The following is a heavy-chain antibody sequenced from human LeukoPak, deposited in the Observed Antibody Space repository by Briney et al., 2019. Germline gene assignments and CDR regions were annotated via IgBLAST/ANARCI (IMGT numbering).Heavy chain of an antibody. CDR2: ISSYGGTI. J-gene: IGHJ5*02. V-gene: IGHV3-9*01. Sequence: GGSLRLSCAASGFTFDDFAMHWVRQVPGKGLEWVSGISSYGGTIGYAESVKGRFTISRDNRKNSLYLQMNSLRPEDTALYLCAKVAFMSGHYLGGWFDPWGQGTLVIVSS. CDR1: GFTFDDFA. CDR3: AKVAFMSGHYLGGWFDP. D-gene: IGHD3-3*01.